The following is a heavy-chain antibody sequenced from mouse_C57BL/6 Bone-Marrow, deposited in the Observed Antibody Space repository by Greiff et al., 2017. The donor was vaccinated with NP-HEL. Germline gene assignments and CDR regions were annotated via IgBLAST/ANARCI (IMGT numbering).Heavy chain of an antibody. CDR2: IDPSDSYT. CDR3: ARGSLPGSSSFDY. CDR1: GYTFTSYW. Sequence: VQLQQPGAELVRPGTSVKLSCKASGYTFTSYWMHWVKQRPGQGLEWIGVIDPSDSYTNYNQKFKGKATLTVDTSSSTAYMQLSSLTSEDSAVYYCARGSLPGSSSFDYWGQGTTLTVSS. D-gene: IGHD1-1*01. J-gene: IGHJ2*01. V-gene: IGHV1-59*01.